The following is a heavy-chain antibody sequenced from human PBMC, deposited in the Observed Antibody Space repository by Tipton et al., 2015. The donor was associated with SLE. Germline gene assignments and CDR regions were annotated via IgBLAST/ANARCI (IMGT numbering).Heavy chain of an antibody. CDR3: ARDLGSSGSFDY. CDR2: INHSGST. J-gene: IGHJ4*02. D-gene: IGHD6-13*01. V-gene: IGHV4-39*07. Sequence: TLSLTCTVSGGSISSSSYYWGWIRQPPGKGLEWVGEINHSGSTNYNPSLKSRVTISVDTSKNQFSLKLSSVTAADTAVYYCARDLGSSGSFDYWGQGTLVTVSS. CDR1: GGSISSSSYY.